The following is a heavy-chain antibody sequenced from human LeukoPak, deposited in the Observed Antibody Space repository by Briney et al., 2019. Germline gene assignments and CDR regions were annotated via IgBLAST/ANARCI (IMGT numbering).Heavy chain of an antibody. J-gene: IGHJ4*02. CDR3: ARFVVVPAAIPFDY. V-gene: IGHV4-34*01. D-gene: IGHD2-2*01. Sequence: SLTCAGRAGCWRGFYLWGIGLSSGKELEWIGEINHSGSTNYNPSLKSRVTISVDTSKNQFSLKLSSVTAADTAVYYCARFVVVPAAIPFDYWGQGTLVTVSS. CDR1: AGCWRGFY. CDR2: INHSGST.